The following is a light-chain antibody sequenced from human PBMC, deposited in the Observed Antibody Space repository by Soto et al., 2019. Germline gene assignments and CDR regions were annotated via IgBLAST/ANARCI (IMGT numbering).Light chain of an antibody. J-gene: IGLJ1*01. Sequence: QSALTQTPSASGSPGQSGTISCTGTSIDVGDYNHVSWFLQHPGKAPKLIIYDVNKRPSGVPDRFSGSKSGNTASLTVSGLQAEDEADYYCRSHACSNNPFVFGSGTKLTVL. CDR1: SIDVGDYNH. V-gene: IGLV2-8*01. CDR3: RSHACSNNPFV. CDR2: DVN.